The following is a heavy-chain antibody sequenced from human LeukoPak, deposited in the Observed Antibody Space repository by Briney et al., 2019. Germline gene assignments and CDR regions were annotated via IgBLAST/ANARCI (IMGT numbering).Heavy chain of an antibody. J-gene: IGHJ5*02. CDR3: ARLIARIAAAGKSWFDP. D-gene: IGHD6-13*01. Sequence: SETPSLTCAVYGGPFSGYYWSWIRQPPGKGLEWIGEINHSGSTNYNPSLKSRVTISVDTSKNQFSLKLSSVTAADTAVYYCARLIARIAAAGKSWFDPWGQGTLVTVSS. CDR1: GGPFSGYY. V-gene: IGHV4-34*01. CDR2: INHSGST.